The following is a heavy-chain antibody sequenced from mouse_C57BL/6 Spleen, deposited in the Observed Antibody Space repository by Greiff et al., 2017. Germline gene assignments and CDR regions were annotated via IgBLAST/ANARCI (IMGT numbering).Heavy chain of an antibody. D-gene: IGHD1-1*01. Sequence: ESGPGLVKPSQSLSLTCSVTGYSITSGYYWNWIRQFPGNKLEWMGYISYDGSNNYNPSLKNRISITRDTSKNQFFLKLNSVTTEDTATYYCARELRPGYYFDYWGQGTTLTVSS. V-gene: IGHV3-6*01. CDR3: ARELRPGYYFDY. CDR2: ISYDGSN. CDR1: GYSITSGYY. J-gene: IGHJ2*01.